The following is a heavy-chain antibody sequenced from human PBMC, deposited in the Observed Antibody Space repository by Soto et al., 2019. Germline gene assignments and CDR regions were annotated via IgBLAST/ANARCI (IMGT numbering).Heavy chain of an antibody. D-gene: IGHD1-26*01. V-gene: IGHV4-39*01. CDR3: ARPSGSYLYYYDY. Sequence: SETLSLTCTVSGGSISSSSYYWGWIRQPPGKGLEWIGSIYYSGSTYYNPSLKSRVTISVDTSKNQFSLKLSSVTAADTAVYYCARPSGSYLYYYDYWGQGTLVTVSS. CDR2: IYYSGST. CDR1: GGSISSSSYY. J-gene: IGHJ4*02.